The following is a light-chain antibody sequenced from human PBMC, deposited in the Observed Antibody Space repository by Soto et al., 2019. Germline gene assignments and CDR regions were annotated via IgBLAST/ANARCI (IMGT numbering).Light chain of an antibody. V-gene: IGKV3-20*01. CDR3: QQYGNSPRV. CDR1: QSVSSNY. CDR2: GAS. J-gene: IGKJ1*01. Sequence: EIVLTQSPGTLCLSPGERATLSCRASQSVSSNYLAWYQQKPGQAPRLLIYGASSRATGIPDRFSGSGSGTDFTLTISRLEPGDFAVYYCQQYGNSPRVFGQGTKVDIK.